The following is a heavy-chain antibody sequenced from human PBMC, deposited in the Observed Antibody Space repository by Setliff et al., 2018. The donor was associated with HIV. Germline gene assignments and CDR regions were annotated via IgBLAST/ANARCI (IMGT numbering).Heavy chain of an antibody. J-gene: IGHJ4*02. CDR2: IIPILGIA. V-gene: IGHV1-69*10. D-gene: IGHD4-4*01. Sequence: SVKVSCKASGGTFSSYAISWVRQAPGQGLEWMGGIIPILGIANYAQKFQGRVTITADESTSTAYMELSSLRSEDTAVYYCASLEGDDYNWDYWGQGTLVTVSS. CDR3: ASLEGDDYNWDY. CDR1: GGTFSSYA.